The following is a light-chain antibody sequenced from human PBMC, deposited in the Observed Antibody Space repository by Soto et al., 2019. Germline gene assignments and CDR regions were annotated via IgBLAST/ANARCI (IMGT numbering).Light chain of an antibody. CDR3: QQRNIWPPVT. J-gene: IGKJ5*01. Sequence: EIVLTQSPGTLSLSPGARATLSCRASPSVTNYLAWYQQKPGQAPRLVIYGAFNRATGIPARFSGSGSGTDFTLTISSLEPEDFAVYYCQQRNIWPPVTLGQGTRLEIK. CDR1: PSVTNY. CDR2: GAF. V-gene: IGKV3-11*01.